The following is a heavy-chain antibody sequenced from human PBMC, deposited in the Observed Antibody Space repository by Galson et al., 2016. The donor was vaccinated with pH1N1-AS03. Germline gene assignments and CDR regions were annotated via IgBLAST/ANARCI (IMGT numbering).Heavy chain of an antibody. V-gene: IGHV3-43*01. CDR2: FSWDGVTT. CDR3: AAWGYIPNTHGLDV. J-gene: IGHJ4*02. CDR1: GFTLHDYT. D-gene: IGHD5-12*01. Sequence: SLRLSCAASGFTLHDYTMHWVRQVPGKGLEWVSLFSWDGVTTFYADSVKGRFTISREYAKNSLYLQMNSLRAEDTAVYYCAAWGYIPNTHGLDVWGLGTLVTVTS.